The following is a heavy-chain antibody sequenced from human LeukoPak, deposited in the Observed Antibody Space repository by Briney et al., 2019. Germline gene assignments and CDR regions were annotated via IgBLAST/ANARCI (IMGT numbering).Heavy chain of an antibody. CDR2: SIPFFETA. Sequence: ASVKVSCKASGGTFSRYGISWVRQALGEGLEWMGRSIPFFETADYAQKFQGRVTIITDESTNTAYMELSSLRSEDTAVYYCAGVINGSNSALQYWGQGTLVTVSS. CDR3: AGVINGSNSALQY. CDR1: GGTFSRYG. D-gene: IGHD2-8*01. V-gene: IGHV1-69*05. J-gene: IGHJ4*02.